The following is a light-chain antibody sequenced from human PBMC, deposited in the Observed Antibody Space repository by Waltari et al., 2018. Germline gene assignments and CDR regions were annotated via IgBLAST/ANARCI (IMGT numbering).Light chain of an antibody. CDR3: MQALQTPLT. J-gene: IGKJ4*01. Sequence: DIVMTQSPLSLPVTPGEPVSISCRSSQSLLHSNGYNYLVWYLQKPGQSPQLLIYLGSNRASGVPDRFSGSGSGTDFTLKISRVEAEDVGVYYCMQALQTPLTFGGGTKVEIK. CDR1: QSLLHSNGYNY. CDR2: LGS. V-gene: IGKV2-28*01.